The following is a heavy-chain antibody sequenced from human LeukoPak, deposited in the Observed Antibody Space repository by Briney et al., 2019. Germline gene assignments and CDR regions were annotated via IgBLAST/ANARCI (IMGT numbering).Heavy chain of an antibody. CDR2: INHSGST. CDR1: GGSFSGYY. CDR3: ASGLGYCSSTSCLNWFDP. V-gene: IGHV4-34*01. Sequence: KPSETLSLTCAVYGGSFSGYYWSWIRQPPGKGLEWIGEINHSGSTNYNPSLKSRVTISVDTSKNQFSLKLSSVTAADTAVYYCASGLGYCSSTSCLNWFDPWGQGTLVTVSS. D-gene: IGHD2-2*01. J-gene: IGHJ5*02.